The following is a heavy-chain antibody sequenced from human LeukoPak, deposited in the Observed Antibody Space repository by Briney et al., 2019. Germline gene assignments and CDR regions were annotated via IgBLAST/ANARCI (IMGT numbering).Heavy chain of an antibody. CDR1: GGSFSGYY. CDR3: ARSVVVPPETTMYYFDY. CDR2: INHSGST. D-gene: IGHD2-2*01. Sequence: SETLSLTCAVYGGSFSGYYWSWIRQPPGKGLEWIGEINHSGSTNYNPSLKSRVTISVDTTKNQFSLKLSSVTAADTAVYYCARSVVVPPETTMYYFDYWGQGTLVTVSS. V-gene: IGHV4-34*01. J-gene: IGHJ4*02.